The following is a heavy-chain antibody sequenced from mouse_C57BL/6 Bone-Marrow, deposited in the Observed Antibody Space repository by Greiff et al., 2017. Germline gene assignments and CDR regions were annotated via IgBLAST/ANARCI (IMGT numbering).Heavy chain of an antibody. V-gene: IGHV5-4*03. Sequence: EVKLVESGGGLVKPGGSLKLSCAASGFTFSSYAMSWVRQTPEKRLEWVATISDGGSYTYYPDNVKGRFTISRDNAKNNLYLQMSHLKSEDTAMYYCARKVSNSAWFAYWGQGTLVTVSA. CDR2: ISDGGSYT. CDR1: GFTFSSYA. CDR3: ARKVSNSAWFAY. D-gene: IGHD2-5*01. J-gene: IGHJ3*01.